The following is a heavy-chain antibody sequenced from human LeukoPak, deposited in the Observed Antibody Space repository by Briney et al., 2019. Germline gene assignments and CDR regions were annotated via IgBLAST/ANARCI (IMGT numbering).Heavy chain of an antibody. CDR3: ARRCCSSTSSLTAFDI. D-gene: IGHD2-2*01. Sequence: ASVKVSCKASGYTFTSYGISWVRQAPGQGLEWMGWISAYNGNTNYAQKLQGRVTMTTDTSTSTAYMELRSQRSEDTAVYYCARRCCSSTSSLTAFDIWGQGTMVTVSS. CDR2: ISAYNGNT. V-gene: IGHV1-18*01. J-gene: IGHJ3*02. CDR1: GYTFTSYG.